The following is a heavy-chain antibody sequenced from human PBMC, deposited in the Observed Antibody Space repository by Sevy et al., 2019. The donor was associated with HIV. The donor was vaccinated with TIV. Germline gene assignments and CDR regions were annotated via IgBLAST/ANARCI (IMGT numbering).Heavy chain of an antibody. V-gene: IGHV4-61*02. J-gene: IGHJ2*01. CDR3: ARHVGDYVFRYFDL. CDR1: GGSVTRGQFY. Sequence: SETLSLTCTVSGGSVTRGQFYWSWIRQPAGKGLEWIGRVHNTGSATYNPSLRNRVGMSIDTSKYQFSLVLSSVTAADTAVYYCARHVGDYVFRYFDLWGRGTLVTVSS. CDR2: VHNTGSA. D-gene: IGHD4-17*01.